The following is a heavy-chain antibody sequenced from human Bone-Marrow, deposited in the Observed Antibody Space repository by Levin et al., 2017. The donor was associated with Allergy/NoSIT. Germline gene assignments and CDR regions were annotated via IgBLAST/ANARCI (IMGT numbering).Heavy chain of an antibody. CDR1: GDSVSSNSAA. D-gene: IGHD6-19*01. J-gene: IGHJ4*02. V-gene: IGHV6-1*01. Sequence: SQTLSLPCAISGDSVSSNSAAWNWIRQSPSRGLEWLGRTYYRSKWYNDYAVSVKSRITINPDTSKNQFSLQLNSVTPEDTAVYYCARSSLFHGGVAVAGTYYFDYWGQGTLVTVSS. CDR3: ARSSLFHGGVAVAGTYYFDY. CDR2: TYYRSKWYN.